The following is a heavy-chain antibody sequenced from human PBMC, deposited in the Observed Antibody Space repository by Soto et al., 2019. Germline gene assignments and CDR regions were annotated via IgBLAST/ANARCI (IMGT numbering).Heavy chain of an antibody. CDR2: IYYSGST. Sequence: QVQLQESGPGLVKPSQTLSLTCTVSGGSISSGGYYWSWIRQHPGKGLEWIGYIYYSGSTSYNPSLMGRVTISVDTSKNQFSLKLSSVTAADTAVYYCASDPALGAFDPWGQGTLVTVSS. J-gene: IGHJ5*02. D-gene: IGHD3-16*01. CDR1: GGSISSGGYY. V-gene: IGHV4-31*03. CDR3: ASDPALGAFDP.